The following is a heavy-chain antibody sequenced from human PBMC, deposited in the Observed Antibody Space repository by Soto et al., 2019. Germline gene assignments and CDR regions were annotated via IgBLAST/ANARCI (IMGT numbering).Heavy chain of an antibody. V-gene: IGHV1-8*01. CDR1: GYTFTSYD. CDR2: MNPNSGNT. CDR3: ARGIAVARTVWFDP. J-gene: IGHJ5*02. Sequence: QVQLVQSGAEVKKPGASVKVSCKASGYTFTSYDINWVRQATGQGLEWMGWMNPNSGNTRYAQKFQGRVTMTRNTSISTAYMELSSLRSEDTAVYYCARGIAVARTVWFDPWGQGTLVTVSS. D-gene: IGHD6-19*01.